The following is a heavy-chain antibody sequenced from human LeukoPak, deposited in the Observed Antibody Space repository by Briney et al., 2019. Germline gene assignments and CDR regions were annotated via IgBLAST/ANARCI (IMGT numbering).Heavy chain of an antibody. J-gene: IGHJ6*03. Sequence: ASEKVSCKASGYTFTGYYMHWVRQAPGQGLEWMGWINPNSGGTNYAQKFQGRVTMTRDTSVSTAYMELNRLRSDDTAVYYCARAWGIVGATAYYMDVWGKGTTVTVSS. V-gene: IGHV1-2*02. CDR1: GYTFTGYY. CDR2: INPNSGGT. D-gene: IGHD1-26*01. CDR3: ARAWGIVGATAYYMDV.